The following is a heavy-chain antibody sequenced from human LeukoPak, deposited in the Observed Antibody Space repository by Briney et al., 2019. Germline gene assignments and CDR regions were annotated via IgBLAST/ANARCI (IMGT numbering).Heavy chain of an antibody. Sequence: SETLSLTCTVSGGSISSSSYYWGWIRQPPGKGLEWIGSLYYSGSTYYNPSLESRVTISVDTSKNQFSLKLSSVTAADTALYYCARHSRVVAFDTFDIWGQGTMVTVSS. J-gene: IGHJ3*02. CDR3: ARHSRVVAFDTFDI. V-gene: IGHV4-39*01. D-gene: IGHD3-22*01. CDR2: LYYSGST. CDR1: GGSISSSSYY.